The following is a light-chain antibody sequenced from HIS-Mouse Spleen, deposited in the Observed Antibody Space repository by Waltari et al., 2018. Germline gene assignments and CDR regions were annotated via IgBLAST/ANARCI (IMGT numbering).Light chain of an antibody. J-gene: IGKJ3*01. CDR2: DAS. Sequence: DIPMTQSPSSLSASVGDRVTITCQASQDISNYLNWYQQKPGKAPKLLIYDASNLETGVPSRFSGSGSGTDFTFTITSLQTEDIATYYCQQYDNLHRLTFGPGTKVDIK. V-gene: IGKV1-33*01. CDR3: QQYDNLHRLT. CDR1: QDISNY.